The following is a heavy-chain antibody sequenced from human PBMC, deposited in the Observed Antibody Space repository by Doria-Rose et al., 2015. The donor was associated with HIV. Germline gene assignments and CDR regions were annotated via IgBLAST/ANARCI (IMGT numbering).Heavy chain of an antibody. CDR1: GFTFSSHR. CDR2: ISSTSAYI. CDR3: ATGVTLDY. Sequence: VQLVESGGGLVRPGGSLRLSCATSGFTFSSHRINWVRQAPGKGLEWVSSISSTSAYINYADTVRGQFTIPRDNARNSLYLQMDSLRAEDTAIYYCATGVTLDYWGQGTLVTVSS. D-gene: IGHD3-10*01. V-gene: IGHV3-21*01. J-gene: IGHJ4*02.